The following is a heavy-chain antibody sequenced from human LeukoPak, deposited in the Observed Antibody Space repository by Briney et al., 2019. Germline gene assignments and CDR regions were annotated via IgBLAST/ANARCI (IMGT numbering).Heavy chain of an antibody. V-gene: IGHV3-20*04. CDR3: ARETPDGYDY. CDR1: GFTFDEYG. J-gene: IGHJ4*02. D-gene: IGHD5-24*01. Sequence: GGSPRLSCAASGFTFDEYGMTWVRQAPGKGLEWVSGISWSGGSAGYAASVKGRFTISRDNAKNSLYLQMNSLRAEDTAVYYCARETPDGYDYWGQGTLVTVSS. CDR2: ISWSGGSA.